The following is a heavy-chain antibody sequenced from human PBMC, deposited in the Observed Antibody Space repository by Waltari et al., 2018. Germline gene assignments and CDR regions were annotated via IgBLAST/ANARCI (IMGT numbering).Heavy chain of an antibody. CDR3: ARKTAAGARAFDI. D-gene: IGHD6-13*01. CDR2: IYYSGST. V-gene: IGHV4-59*01. Sequence: QVQLQESGPGLVKPSETLSLTCTVSGGSISSYYWSWIRQPPGKGLEWIGYIYYSGSTNDNPSLKSRVTISVDTSKNQFALKLSSVTAADTAVYYCARKTAAGARAFDIWGQGTMVTVSS. J-gene: IGHJ3*02. CDR1: GGSISSYY.